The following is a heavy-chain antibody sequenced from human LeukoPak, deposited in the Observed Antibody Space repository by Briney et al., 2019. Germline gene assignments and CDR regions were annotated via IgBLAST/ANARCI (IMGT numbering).Heavy chain of an antibody. CDR3: AREGLTSTPNNAFDI. D-gene: IGHD4-23*01. V-gene: IGHV3-11*04. CDR1: GFTFSDYH. CDR2: IRTTGTTI. Sequence: GGSLRLSCAASGFTFSDYHMTWIRQAPGKGLEWVSNIRTTGTTIYYSDSVKGRFTISRDNFKSTLCLQMNSLRVEDTAVYYCAREGLTSTPNNAFDIWGQGTMVTVSS. J-gene: IGHJ3*02.